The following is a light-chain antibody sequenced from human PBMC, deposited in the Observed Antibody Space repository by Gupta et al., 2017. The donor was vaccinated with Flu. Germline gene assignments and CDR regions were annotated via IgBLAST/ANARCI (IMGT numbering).Light chain of an antibody. V-gene: IGLV1-44*01. Sequence: QSVLIQPLSASGTPGQRVTLSCSGSRSNIGGNTVNWYQQLPGSAPQLLIYSNNERPSGVPDLISCSKSGTSASLAISWLQSEDEADYYCASWDDSLNGWVFGGGTKLTVL. CDR1: RSNIGGNT. J-gene: IGLJ3*02. CDR2: SNN. CDR3: ASWDDSLNGWV.